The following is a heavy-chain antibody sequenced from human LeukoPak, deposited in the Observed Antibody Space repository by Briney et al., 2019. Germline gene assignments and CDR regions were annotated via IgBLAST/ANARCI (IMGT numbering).Heavy chain of an antibody. V-gene: IGHV1-46*01. CDR3: ARNMVGIAAAGNVGVADY. D-gene: IGHD6-13*01. CDR1: GYTFTSYY. CDR2: INPSGGST. J-gene: IGHJ4*02. Sequence: ASVKVSCKASGYTFTSYYMHWVRQAPGQGLEWMGIINPSGGSTSYAQKFQGGVTMTRDTSTSTVYMELSSLRSEDTAVYYCARNMVGIAAAGNVGVADYWGQGTLVTVSS.